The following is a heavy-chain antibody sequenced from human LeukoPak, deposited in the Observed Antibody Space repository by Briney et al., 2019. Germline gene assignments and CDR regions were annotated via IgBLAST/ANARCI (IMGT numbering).Heavy chain of an antibody. J-gene: IGHJ4*02. CDR1: GGSISSSSYY. D-gene: IGHD6-13*01. V-gene: IGHV4-39*07. Sequence: PSETLSLTCTVSGGSISSSSYYWGWIRQPPGKGLEWIGSIYYSGSTYYNPSLKSRVTISVDTSKNQFSLKLSSVTAADTAVYYCAAWYSSSWYNWGQGTLVTVSS. CDR3: AAWYSSSWYN. CDR2: IYYSGST.